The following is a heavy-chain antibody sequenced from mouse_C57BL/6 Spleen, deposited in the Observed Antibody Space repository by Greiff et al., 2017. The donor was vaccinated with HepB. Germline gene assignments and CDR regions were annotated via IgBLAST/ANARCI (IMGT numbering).Heavy chain of an antibody. CDR1: GYTFTSYG. V-gene: IGHV1-81*01. Sequence: QVQLQQSGAELARPGASVKLSCKASGYTFTSYGISWVKQRTGQGPEWIGEIYPRSGNIYYNEKFTGKATLTADKSYSTAYMEIRSLTSTDTAVYFCARNYDSSYEAYADWGQGALVTVSA. CDR2: IYPRSGNI. D-gene: IGHD1-1*01. J-gene: IGHJ3*01. CDR3: ARNYDSSYEAYAD.